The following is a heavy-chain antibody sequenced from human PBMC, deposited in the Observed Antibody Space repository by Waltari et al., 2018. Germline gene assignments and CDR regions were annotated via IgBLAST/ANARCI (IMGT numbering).Heavy chain of an antibody. CDR3: AREEDDAFDI. Sequence: QVQLVESGGGVVQPGRSLRLSCAASGLTLSSYAMHWVRQAPGKGLEWVAVISYDGSNKYYADSVKGRFTISRDNSKNTLYLQINSLRAEDTAVYYCAREEDDAFDIWGQGTMVTVSS. CDR2: ISYDGSNK. CDR1: GLTLSSYA. J-gene: IGHJ3*02. V-gene: IGHV3-30-3*01.